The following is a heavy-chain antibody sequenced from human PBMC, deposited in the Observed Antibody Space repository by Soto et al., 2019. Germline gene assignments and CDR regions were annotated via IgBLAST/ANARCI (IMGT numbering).Heavy chain of an antibody. CDR2: INPDSGAT. J-gene: IGHJ4*02. D-gene: IGHD2-8*02. CDR3: ARGDYGTGGYPFPYFDY. V-gene: IGHV1-2*02. Sequence: HEHLVQSGAEVKRQGASLKVSCRASGYSFTGYYMHWVRQAPGQGLEWMGWINPDSGATNYAQNFQGRVTLTSDTSSSTASMDLTSLTSDDTAVYYCARGDYGTGGYPFPYFDYWGQGTLVIVSS. CDR1: GYSFTGYY.